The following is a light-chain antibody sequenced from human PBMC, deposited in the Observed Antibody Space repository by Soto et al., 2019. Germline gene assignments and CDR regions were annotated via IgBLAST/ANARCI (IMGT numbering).Light chain of an antibody. J-gene: IGKJ2*01. CDR1: QSVTSS. Sequence: EIVLTQSPATLSLSPGEGATLSCMASQSVTSSLDWYQQKPGQAPRLLIYGASNRATGISARFSASGSGTHFRLTISPLEPEDFAVYYCQQHSNWPYTFGQGTKLETK. CDR2: GAS. CDR3: QQHSNWPYT. V-gene: IGKV3-11*01.